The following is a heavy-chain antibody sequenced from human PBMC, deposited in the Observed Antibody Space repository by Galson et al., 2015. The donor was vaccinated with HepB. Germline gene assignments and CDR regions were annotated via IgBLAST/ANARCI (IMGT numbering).Heavy chain of an antibody. CDR2: MNPKNGNT. V-gene: IGHV1-8*01. CDR3: ARVVTSGDAFDP. D-gene: IGHD2-21*02. CDR1: GFIFTNYD. J-gene: IGHJ5*02. Sequence: SVKVSCKASGFIFTNYDINWVRQATGQGLEWMGWMNPKNGNTGYAQKFQGRITMTSRTSISTAYMELSSLKSDDTAVYYCARVVTSGDAFDPWGKGTLVTVSS.